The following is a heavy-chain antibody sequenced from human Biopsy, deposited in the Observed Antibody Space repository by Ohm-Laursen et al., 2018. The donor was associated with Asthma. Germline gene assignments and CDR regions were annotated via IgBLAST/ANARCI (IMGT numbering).Heavy chain of an antibody. CDR2: ISDDGGQK. CDR3: AKDEGKVKNWFDP. V-gene: IGHV3-30*18. Sequence: SLRLSCAASGFTFSNSGMHWLRQAPGKGLEWLAVISDDGGQKHYGASVKGRFTISRDNSKSTVFLDMTSLKDEDTGLYFCAKDEGKVKNWFDPWGPGTRVNVSS. J-gene: IGHJ5*02. CDR1: GFTFSNSG. D-gene: IGHD2/OR15-2a*01.